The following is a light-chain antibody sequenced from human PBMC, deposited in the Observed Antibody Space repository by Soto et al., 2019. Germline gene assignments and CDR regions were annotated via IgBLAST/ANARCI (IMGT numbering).Light chain of an antibody. Sequence: EVVLTQSPGTLSLSAGERATLSCRASQSVASNRLAWYQQKPGQAPRLLIYAASTRAAGIPDRFSGSGSETDFTLTIRRLEPEDFGVFFCHHYGRSPIFTFGPGTTVAMK. CDR3: HHYGRSPIFT. V-gene: IGKV3-20*01. J-gene: IGKJ3*01. CDR2: AAS. CDR1: QSVASNR.